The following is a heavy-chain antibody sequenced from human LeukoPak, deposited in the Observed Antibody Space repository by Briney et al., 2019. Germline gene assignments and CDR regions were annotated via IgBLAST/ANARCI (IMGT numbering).Heavy chain of an antibody. V-gene: IGHV3-30*03. CDR2: ISYDGSNK. Sequence: PGGSLRLSCAASGFTFSSYGMHWVRQAPGKGLEWVAVISYDGSNKYYADSVKGRFTISRDNSKNTLYLQMSSLRAEDTAVYYCARERESVCDYWGQGTLVTVSS. D-gene: IGHD2-8*01. CDR3: ARERESVCDY. CDR1: GFTFSSYG. J-gene: IGHJ4*02.